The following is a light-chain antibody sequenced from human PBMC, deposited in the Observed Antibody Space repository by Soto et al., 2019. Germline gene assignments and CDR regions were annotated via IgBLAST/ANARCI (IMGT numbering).Light chain of an antibody. Sequence: DIQMTQSPSSLSASVGDRVTITCRASQSISSYLNWYQQKPGKAPKLLIYAAYSLQSGVPSRFSGSGSGTDFTLTISSLQPEDFATYYCQQSYSTSCTFGQGTKVEIK. CDR2: AAY. CDR1: QSISSY. V-gene: IGKV1-39*01. J-gene: IGKJ1*01. CDR3: QQSYSTSCT.